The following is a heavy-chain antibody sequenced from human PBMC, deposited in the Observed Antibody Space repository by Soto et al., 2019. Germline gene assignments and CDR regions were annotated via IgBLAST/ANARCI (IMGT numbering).Heavy chain of an antibody. D-gene: IGHD3-10*01. Sequence: SQTLSLTCAISGDSVSSNSAAWNWIRQSPSRGLEWLGRTYYRSKWYNDYAVSVKSRITINPDTSKNQFALQLNSVTPEDTAVYYCARESRPGYYYGSGSWGFDYWGQGTLVTVSS. CDR3: ARESRPGYYYGSGSWGFDY. CDR1: GDSVSSNSAA. J-gene: IGHJ4*02. CDR2: TYYRSKWYN. V-gene: IGHV6-1*01.